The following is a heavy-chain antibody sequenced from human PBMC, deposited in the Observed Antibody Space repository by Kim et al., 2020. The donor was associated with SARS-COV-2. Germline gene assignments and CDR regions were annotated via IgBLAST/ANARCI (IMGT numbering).Heavy chain of an antibody. CDR2: INPNSGGT. V-gene: IGHV1-2*02. J-gene: IGHJ3*02. CDR3: ARERSRVGATREVNI. CDR1: GYTFTGYY. D-gene: IGHD1-26*01. Sequence: ASVKVSCKASGYTFTGYYMHWVRQAPGQGLEWMGWINPNSGGTNYAQKFQGRVTMTRDTSISTAYMELSRLRSDDTAVYYCARERSRVGATREVNIWGQGTMVTVSS.